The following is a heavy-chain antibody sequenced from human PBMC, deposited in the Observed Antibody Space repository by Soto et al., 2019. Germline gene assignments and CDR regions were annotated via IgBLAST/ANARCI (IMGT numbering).Heavy chain of an antibody. CDR2: FDPEDGET. CDR1: GYTLTELS. Sequence: ASVKVSCKVSGYTLTELSMHWVRQAPGKGLEWMGGFDPEDGETIYAQKFQGRVTMTEDTSTDTAYMELSSLRSEDTAVYYCATDSSAYLIHSSDWYSFDYWGLGTLVTVSS. D-gene: IGHD6-19*01. V-gene: IGHV1-24*01. J-gene: IGHJ4*02. CDR3: ATDSSAYLIHSSDWYSFDY.